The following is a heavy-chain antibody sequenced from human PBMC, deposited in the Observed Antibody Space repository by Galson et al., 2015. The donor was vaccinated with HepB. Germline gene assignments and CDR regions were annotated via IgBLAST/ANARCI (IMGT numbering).Heavy chain of an antibody. D-gene: IGHD3-16*01. J-gene: IGHJ4*02. Sequence: SLRLSCAASGFIFRTYSMGWVRQAPGKGLEWVSSIDSSGSYIFYSDSVKGRFTISRDNAENLLYLQMNSLRAEDTAMYYCARVRGIIPTGPLFDYWGQGTLVTVSS. V-gene: IGHV3-21*01. CDR2: IDSSGSYI. CDR3: ARVRGIIPTGPLFDY. CDR1: GFIFRTYS.